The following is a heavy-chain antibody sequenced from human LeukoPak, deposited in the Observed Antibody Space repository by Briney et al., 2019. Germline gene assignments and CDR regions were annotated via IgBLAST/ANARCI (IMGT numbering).Heavy chain of an antibody. CDR1: GGSVSHSSDY. V-gene: IGHV4-39*07. CDR3: ARIGNNVGYYYYYFMDV. CDR2: IYYAGNT. D-gene: IGHD2-8*01. J-gene: IGHJ6*03. Sequence: SETLSLTCSVSGGSVSHSSDYWAWPRQSPGKGMEWIATIYYAGNTHYNPSLRSRVTISMDISKNHFSLKLSSVTAADTAVYYCARIGNNVGYYYYYFMDVWGKGTTVTVSS.